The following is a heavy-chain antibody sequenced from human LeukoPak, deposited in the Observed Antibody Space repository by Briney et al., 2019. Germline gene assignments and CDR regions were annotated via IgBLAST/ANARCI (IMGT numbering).Heavy chain of an antibody. D-gene: IGHD3-10*01. Sequence: GASVKVSRKASGYTFTGYYMHWVRQAPGQGLEWMGWINPNSGGTNYAQKFQGRVTMTRDTSISTAYMELSRLRSDDTAVYYCARSGRAVDYYYGMDVWGQGTTVTVSS. CDR2: INPNSGGT. J-gene: IGHJ6*02. V-gene: IGHV1-2*02. CDR3: ARSGRAVDYYYGMDV. CDR1: GYTFTGYY.